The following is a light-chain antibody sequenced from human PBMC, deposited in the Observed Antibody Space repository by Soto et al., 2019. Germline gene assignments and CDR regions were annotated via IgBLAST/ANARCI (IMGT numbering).Light chain of an antibody. J-gene: IGKJ4*01. CDR3: QQRSNWLT. CDR2: AAS. Sequence: EIVLTHSPATLSLSPGERATLSCRASQSVSSYLAWYQQKPGQAPRLLSYAASNRATGIPARFSGSGSGTEFTITISSLAPEDFAVYYCQQRSNWLTFGGGTKVEIK. V-gene: IGKV3-11*01. CDR1: QSVSSY.